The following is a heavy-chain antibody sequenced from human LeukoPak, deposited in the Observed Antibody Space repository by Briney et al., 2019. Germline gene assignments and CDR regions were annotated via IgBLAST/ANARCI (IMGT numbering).Heavy chain of an antibody. J-gene: IGHJ2*01. Sequence: SETLSLTCTVSGGSISSSSYYWGWIRQPPGKGLEWIGSIYYSGSTYYNPSLKSRVTISVDTSKNQFSLKLSSVTAADTAVYYCARELTEYWYFDLWGRGTLVTVSS. CDR1: GGSISSSSYY. D-gene: IGHD4/OR15-4a*01. CDR2: IYYSGST. V-gene: IGHV4-39*07. CDR3: ARELTEYWYFDL.